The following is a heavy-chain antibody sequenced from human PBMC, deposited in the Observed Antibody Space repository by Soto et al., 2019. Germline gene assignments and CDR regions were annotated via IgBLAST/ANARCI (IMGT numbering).Heavy chain of an antibody. CDR2: IYHSGST. D-gene: IGHD3-10*01. J-gene: IGHJ4*02. CDR1: GDSISSGGFS. CDR3: ARAPRGNYGYPSYFDY. Sequence: SETLSLTCAVSGDSISSGGFSWSWIRQPPGKGLEWIGYIYHSGSTYYNPSLKSRVTISVDRSKNQFSLKLSSVTAADTAVYYCARAPRGNYGYPSYFDYWGQGTLVTVSS. V-gene: IGHV4-30-2*01.